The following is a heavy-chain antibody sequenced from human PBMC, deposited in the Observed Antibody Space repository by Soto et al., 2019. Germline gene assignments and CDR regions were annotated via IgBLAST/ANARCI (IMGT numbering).Heavy chain of an antibody. V-gene: IGHV3-49*04. CDR3: TRAPEKYSSSSLPGD. CDR2: IRSEDYGGTT. D-gene: IGHD6-6*01. Sequence: EVRLVESGGALVQPGRSLRLSCTSSGFIFGDYAMSWVRQAPGKGLEWVGFIRSEDYGGTTEYGASVKGRFTISRDDSKSVAYLQMNSLKTEDTAVYFCTRAPEKYSSSSLPGDWGPGTLVTVSS. J-gene: IGHJ4*02. CDR1: GFIFGDYA.